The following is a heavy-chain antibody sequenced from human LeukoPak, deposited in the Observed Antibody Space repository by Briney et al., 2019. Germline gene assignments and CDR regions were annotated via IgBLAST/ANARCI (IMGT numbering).Heavy chain of an antibody. CDR1: GFTFSSYW. CDR2: INSDGSST. CDR3: AREGGGPRGDWFDP. V-gene: IGHV3-74*01. D-gene: IGHD3-16*01. Sequence: GGSLRLSCAASGFTFSSYWMHWVRQAPGKGLVWVSRINSDGSSTSYADSVKGRFTISRDNAKNTLYLQMSSLRAEDTAVYYCAREGGGPRGDWFDPWGQGTLVTVSS. J-gene: IGHJ5*02.